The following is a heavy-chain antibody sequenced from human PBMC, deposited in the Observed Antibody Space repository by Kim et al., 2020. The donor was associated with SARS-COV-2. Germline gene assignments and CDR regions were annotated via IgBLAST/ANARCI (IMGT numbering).Heavy chain of an antibody. Sequence: GGSLSLSCSASGFTFSNYAMHWVRQAPGKGLEYVSAISSDGGSTYYADPVKGRFTIARDNSKNMLYVQMSSLRVEDTAIYYCVTRNYYNSGSYYEGAPFDFWGQGTLVTVSS. J-gene: IGHJ4*02. CDR1: GFTFSNYA. CDR2: ISSDGGST. D-gene: IGHD3-10*01. V-gene: IGHV3-64*05. CDR3: VTRNYYNSGSYYEGAPFDF.